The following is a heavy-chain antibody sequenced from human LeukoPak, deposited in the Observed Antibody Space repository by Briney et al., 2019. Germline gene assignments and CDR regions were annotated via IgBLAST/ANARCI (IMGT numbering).Heavy chain of an antibody. D-gene: IGHD2-21*01. J-gene: IGHJ4*02. Sequence: GGSLRLSCAASGFTFSTYAMAWVRQAPGKGLDWVSSITGDFRRTYYADSVKGRFTISRDNSKNTLFLQMDSLRADDTAVYYCAKQPAGDPPYFDSWGQGTLVTVSS. CDR2: ITGDFRRT. V-gene: IGHV3-23*01. CDR3: AKQPAGDPPYFDS. CDR1: GFTFSTYA.